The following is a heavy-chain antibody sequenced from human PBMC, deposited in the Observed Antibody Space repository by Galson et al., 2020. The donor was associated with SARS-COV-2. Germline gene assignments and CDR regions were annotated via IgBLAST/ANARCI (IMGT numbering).Heavy chain of an antibody. CDR1: GLNFSSYG. Sequence: GESLKITCAASGLNFSSYGMHWVRQAPGKGLEWVAVISYDGSNKYYADSVKGRFTISRDNSKNTLYLQMNSLRAEDTAVYYCAKELFYYDCWIGYLKTDPKYYYYYGMDVWGQGTTVTVSS. J-gene: IGHJ6*02. V-gene: IGHV3-30*18. D-gene: IGHD3-3*01. CDR3: AKELFYYDCWIGYLKTDPKYYYYYGMDV. CDR2: ISYDGSNK.